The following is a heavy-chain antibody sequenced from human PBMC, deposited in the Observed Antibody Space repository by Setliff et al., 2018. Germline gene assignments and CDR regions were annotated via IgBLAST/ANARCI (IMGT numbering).Heavy chain of an antibody. V-gene: IGHV3-30*02. D-gene: IGHD6-19*01. CDR2: IRYDGSNK. J-gene: IGHJ4*02. Sequence: AGGSLRLSCAASGFTFSSYGMHWVRQAPGKGREWVAFIRYDGSNKYYTDSVKGRFTISRDNAKNSLYLQMNSLRAEDTAVYYCARFPIAVAGTSYFDYWGQGTLVTVSS. CDR3: ARFPIAVAGTSYFDY. CDR1: GFTFSSYG.